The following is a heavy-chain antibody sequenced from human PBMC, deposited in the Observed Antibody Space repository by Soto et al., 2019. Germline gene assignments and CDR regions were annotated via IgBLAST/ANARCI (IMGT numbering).Heavy chain of an antibody. CDR1: GFTFSSYG. V-gene: IGHV3-33*01. Sequence: GGSLRLSCAASGFTFSSYGMHWVRQAPGKGLEWVAVIWYDGSNKYYADSVKGRFTISRDNSKNTLYLQMNSLRAEDTAVYYCARVSPYNWNYAVASYCYYGMDVWGQGTTVTVSS. J-gene: IGHJ6*02. D-gene: IGHD1-7*01. CDR2: IWYDGSNK. CDR3: ARVSPYNWNYAVASYCYYGMDV.